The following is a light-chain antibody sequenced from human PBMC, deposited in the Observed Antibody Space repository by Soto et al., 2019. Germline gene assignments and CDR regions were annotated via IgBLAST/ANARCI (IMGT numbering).Light chain of an antibody. V-gene: IGKV1-39*01. J-gene: IGKJ1*01. Sequence: DIQMTQSASSLSASVGDRVTITCRASQSISSYLNWYQQKPGKAPKLLIYAASSLQSGVPSRFSGSGSGTDFTLTISSLQPDDFATYYCQHYNGYSWTFGQGTKVDIK. CDR1: QSISSY. CDR3: QHYNGYSWT. CDR2: AAS.